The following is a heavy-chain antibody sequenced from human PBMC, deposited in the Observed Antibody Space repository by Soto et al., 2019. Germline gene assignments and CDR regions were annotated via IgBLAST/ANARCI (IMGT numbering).Heavy chain of an antibody. D-gene: IGHD1-26*01. CDR3: AKGLVGYVFGVQDYYFGMDV. CDR2: ISYDGNNK. Sequence: QVQVVESGGGVVQPGRSLRLSCGASGFKFSTYGMHWVRQAPGKWLEWVAVISYDGNNKDYADSVKGRFTISRDNSKNTSYLQMNRLRAADTAVYYCAKGLVGYVFGVQDYYFGMDVWGQGTTVAVSS. J-gene: IGHJ6*02. CDR1: GFKFSTYG. V-gene: IGHV3-30*18.